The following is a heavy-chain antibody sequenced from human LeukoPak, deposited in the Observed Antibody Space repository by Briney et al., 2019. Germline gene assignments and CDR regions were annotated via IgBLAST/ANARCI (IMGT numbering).Heavy chain of an antibody. J-gene: IGHJ3*02. CDR2: VSGSGGST. CDR1: GFTFSGYY. D-gene: IGHD3-10*01. CDR3: ADHYYGSGTNVFDI. V-gene: IGHV3-23*01. Sequence: GSLRLSCAASGFTFSGYYMSWIRQAPGKGLEWVSTVSGSGGSTNYADSVKGRFTISRDNSKNTLYLQMNSLRAEDTALYYCADHYYGSGTNVFDIWGQGTMVTVSS.